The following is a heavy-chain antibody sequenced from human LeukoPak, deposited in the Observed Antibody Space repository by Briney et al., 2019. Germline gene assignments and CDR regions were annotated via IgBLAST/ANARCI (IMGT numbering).Heavy chain of an antibody. CDR2: ISYDGSNK. CDR1: GFTFSSYG. Sequence: GGSLRLSCAASGFTFSSYGMHWVRQAPGKGLEWVAVISYDGSNKYYADSVKGRFTISRDNSKSTLYLQMNSLRAEDTAVYYCTKEGRAAISDWGQGTLVTVSS. V-gene: IGHV3-30*18. CDR3: TKEGRAAISD. D-gene: IGHD2-2*02. J-gene: IGHJ4*02.